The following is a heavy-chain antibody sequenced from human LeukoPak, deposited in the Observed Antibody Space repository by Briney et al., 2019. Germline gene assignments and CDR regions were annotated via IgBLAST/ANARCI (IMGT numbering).Heavy chain of an antibody. CDR2: IYYSGST. J-gene: IGHJ5*02. CDR3: ARGRPASLGELSFRFDP. Sequence: SETLSLTCTVSGGSISSSSYYWGWIRQPPGKGLEWIGSIYYSGSTYYNPSLKSRVTISVDTSKNQFSLKLSSVTAADTAVYYCARGRPASLGELSFRFDPWGQGTLVTVSS. V-gene: IGHV4-39*07. D-gene: IGHD3-16*02. CDR1: GGSISSSSYY.